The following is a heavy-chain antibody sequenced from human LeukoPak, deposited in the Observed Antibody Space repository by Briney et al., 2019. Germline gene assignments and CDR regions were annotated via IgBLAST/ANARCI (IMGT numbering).Heavy chain of an antibody. V-gene: IGHV3-30*01. J-gene: IGHJ4*02. CDR2: ISSGGTYE. CDR3: ARDSTYYYDSGSSGPHYFDN. D-gene: IGHD3-10*01. Sequence: PGKSLRLSCAASGFTFSNYAMHWVRQAPGKGLEWVSLISSGGTYEYYADSVKGRVTISRDNSKNTLYLQLNSLRAEDTAVYYCARDSTYYYDSGSSGPHYFDNWGQGTLVTVSS. CDR1: GFTFSNYA.